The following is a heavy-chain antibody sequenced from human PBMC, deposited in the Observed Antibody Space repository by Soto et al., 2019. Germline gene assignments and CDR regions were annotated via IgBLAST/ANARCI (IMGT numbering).Heavy chain of an antibody. CDR1: GGSLSGNY. Sequence: QAQLQQWGTGLLKPSETLSLTCAVYGGSLSGNYWGWIRQPPGQGLEWVGETHHSGSTAYNPSLKSRVTIYVDTAMNQFSLKLNSVTAADTAVYYCARTTAAIHLNYWRQGTLVTVSS. CDR3: ARTTAAIHLNY. J-gene: IGHJ4*02. V-gene: IGHV4-34*01. CDR2: THHSGST. D-gene: IGHD2-21*02.